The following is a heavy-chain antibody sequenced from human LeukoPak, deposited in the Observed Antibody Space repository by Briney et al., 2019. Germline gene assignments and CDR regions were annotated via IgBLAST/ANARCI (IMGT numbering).Heavy chain of an antibody. CDR1: GYSISSGYY. CDR3: ARSEKSITIFGVVIITMFDY. V-gene: IGHV4-38-2*02. CDR2: IYHSGST. Sequence: SETLSLTCTVSGYSISSGYYWGWIRQPPGKGLEWIGSIYHSGSTYYNPSLKSRVTISVDTSKNQFSLKLSSVTAADTVVYYCARSEKSITIFGVVIITMFDYWGQGTLVTVSS. D-gene: IGHD3-3*01. J-gene: IGHJ4*02.